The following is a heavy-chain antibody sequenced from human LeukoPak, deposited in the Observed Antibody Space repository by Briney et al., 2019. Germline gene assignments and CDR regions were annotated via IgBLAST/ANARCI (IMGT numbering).Heavy chain of an antibody. CDR3: ARQRDSGFDFDS. CDR1: GYSFTNYW. D-gene: IGHD5-12*01. J-gene: IGHJ4*02. V-gene: IGHV5-51*01. Sequence: GESLKISCMGSGYSFTNYWIGWVRQVPGSGLEWMGVIYPSDSDTRYSPSLQGQVTISADKSIDTAYLQWSRLKASDTAMYYCARQRDSGFDFDSWGQGTPVTVSS. CDR2: IYPSDSDT.